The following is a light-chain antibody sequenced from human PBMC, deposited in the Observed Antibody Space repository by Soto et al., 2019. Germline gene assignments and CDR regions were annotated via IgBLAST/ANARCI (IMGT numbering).Light chain of an antibody. V-gene: IGLV2-14*01. CDR2: DVS. CDR1: SSDVGGYNY. CDR3: SSYTSSSTPV. Sequence: QSVLTQPASVSRSPGQSITISCTGNSSDVGGYNYVSWYQQHPGKAPKLMIYDVSNRPSGVSNRFSGSKSGNTASLTISGLQAEDEADYYCSSYTSSSTPVFGTGTKVTVL. J-gene: IGLJ1*01.